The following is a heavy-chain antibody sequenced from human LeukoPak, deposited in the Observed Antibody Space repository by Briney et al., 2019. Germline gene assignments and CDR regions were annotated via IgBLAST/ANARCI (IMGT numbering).Heavy chain of an antibody. CDR3: ARQNCMVAIDFDY. D-gene: IGHD5-12*01. CDR1: GSSLSSSSYY. CDR2: IYYSGST. V-gene: IGHV4-39*01. Sequence: SETLSLTCTVSGSSLSSSSYYWGWIRQPPGKGLEWIGSIYYSGSTYYNPSLKSRVTISVDTSKNQFSLKLSSVTGADTAVYYCARQNCMVAIDFDYWGQGTLVTVSS. J-gene: IGHJ4*02.